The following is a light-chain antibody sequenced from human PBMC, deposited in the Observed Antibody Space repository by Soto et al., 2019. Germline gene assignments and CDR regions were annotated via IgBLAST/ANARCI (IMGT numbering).Light chain of an antibody. J-gene: IGLJ3*02. Sequence: QAVVTQSPSASASLGASVKLTCTLSSGHSTYTITWHQQQPDKGPRYLMSLDRDGSHYKGDGIPDRFSGSSSGAERYLTISSLQSEDEADYYCQTWATGPDWVFGGGTKLTVL. CDR1: SGHSTYT. CDR3: QTWATGPDWV. CDR2: LDRDGSH. V-gene: IGLV4-69*01.